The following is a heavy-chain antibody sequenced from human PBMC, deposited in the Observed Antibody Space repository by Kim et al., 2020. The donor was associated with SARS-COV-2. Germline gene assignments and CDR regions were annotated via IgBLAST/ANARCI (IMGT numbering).Heavy chain of an antibody. V-gene: IGHV4-59*01. D-gene: IGHD3-3*01. CDR3: ASVSFWGGYSFGY. Sequence: PSLQGRVTISVDTSKNQFSLTLSSVTAADTAVYYCASVSFWGGYSFGYWGQGTLVTVSS. J-gene: IGHJ4*02.